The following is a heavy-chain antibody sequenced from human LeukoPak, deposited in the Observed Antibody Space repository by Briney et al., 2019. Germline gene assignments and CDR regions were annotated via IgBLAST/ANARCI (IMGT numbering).Heavy chain of an antibody. CDR3: ATGDCSSTSCYTNYYYYGMDV. V-gene: IGHV1-24*01. J-gene: IGHJ6*02. CDR1: GYTLTELS. Sequence: ASVKVSCKVPGYTLTELSMHWVRQAPGKGLEWMGGFDPEDGETIYAQKFQGRVTMTEDTSTDTAYMELSSLRSEDTAVYYCATGDCSSTSCYTNYYYYGMDVWGQGTTVTVSS. D-gene: IGHD2-2*02. CDR2: FDPEDGET.